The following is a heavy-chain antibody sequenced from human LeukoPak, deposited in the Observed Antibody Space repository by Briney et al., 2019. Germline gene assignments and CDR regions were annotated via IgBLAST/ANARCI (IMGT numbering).Heavy chain of an antibody. D-gene: IGHD2-15*01. V-gene: IGHV1-2*02. CDR1: GYTSTGYY. J-gene: IGHJ4*02. CDR2: INPNSGGT. CDR3: ASRDYRDGCSGGSCHLFDY. Sequence: ASVKVSCKASGYTSTGYYMHWVRQAPGQGLEWMGWINPNSGGTNYAQKFQGRVTMTRDTSISTAYMELSRLRSDDTAVYYCASRDYRDGCSGGSCHLFDYWGQGTLVTVSS.